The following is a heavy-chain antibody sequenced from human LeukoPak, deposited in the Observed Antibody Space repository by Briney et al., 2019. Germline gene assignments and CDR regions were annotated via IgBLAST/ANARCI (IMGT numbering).Heavy chain of an antibody. J-gene: IGHJ4*02. Sequence: GASVKVSCKASGYTFTSSYMHWVRQAPGQGLEWMGVINPSGGSTSYAQKFQGRVTMTRDMSTSTVYMELSSLRSEDTAVYYCARDGLEESGYSHQADYWGQGTLVTVSS. CDR3: ARDGLEESGYSHQADY. CDR2: INPSGGST. V-gene: IGHV1-46*01. CDR1: GYTFTSSY. D-gene: IGHD5-18*01.